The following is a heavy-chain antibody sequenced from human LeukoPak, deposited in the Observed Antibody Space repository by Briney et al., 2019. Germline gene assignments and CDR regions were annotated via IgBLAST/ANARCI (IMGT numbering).Heavy chain of an antibody. CDR2: IYSGGST. Sequence: GGSLRLSCAASGFTVSSNYMSWVRQAPGKGLEWVSVIYSGGSTYYADSVKGRFIISRDNSKNTLYLQMNSLRAEDTAVYYCARDRLSDYGDHGGDYWGQGTLVTVSS. J-gene: IGHJ4*02. CDR1: GFTVSSNY. D-gene: IGHD4-17*01. CDR3: ARDRLSDYGDHGGDY. V-gene: IGHV3-66*02.